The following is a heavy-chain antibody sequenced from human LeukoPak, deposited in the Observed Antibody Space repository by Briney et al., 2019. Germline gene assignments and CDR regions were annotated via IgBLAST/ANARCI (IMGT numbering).Heavy chain of an antibody. J-gene: IGHJ4*02. V-gene: IGHV3-33*01. CDR1: GLTFSSYG. Sequence: GGSLRLSCVESGLTFSSYGMHWVRQAPGKGLEWVAVIGYDGSDKYYADSVKGRFTISRDNTKNSLYLQMNSLRAEDTAVFYCARDQYNTWSRRGNFDSWGQGTLVIVSS. D-gene: IGHD3-3*01. CDR3: ARDQYNTWSRRGNFDS. CDR2: IGYDGSDK.